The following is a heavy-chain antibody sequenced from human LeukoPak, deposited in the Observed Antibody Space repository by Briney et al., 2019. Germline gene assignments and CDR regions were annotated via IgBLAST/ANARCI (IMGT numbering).Heavy chain of an antibody. CDR2: IYHSGST. V-gene: IGHV4-59*08. Sequence: SETLSLTCTVSGGSISSYYWSWIRQPPGKRLEWNGYIYHSGSTSYNSSLKSRVTISVDTSKNQFSLKLSSVTAADTAVYYCARHAAFAEYQSHLTHFDYWGQGTLVTVSS. D-gene: IGHD2-2*01. CDR3: ARHAAFAEYQSHLTHFDY. CDR1: GGSISSYY. J-gene: IGHJ4*02.